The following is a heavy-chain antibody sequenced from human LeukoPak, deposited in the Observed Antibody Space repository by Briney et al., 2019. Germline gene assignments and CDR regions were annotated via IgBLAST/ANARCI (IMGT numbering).Heavy chain of an antibody. V-gene: IGHV3-48*03. CDR3: ARDSRPNSSSSRKDFDY. J-gene: IGHJ4*02. CDR1: GFTFSSYE. CDR2: ISSSGSTI. D-gene: IGHD6-6*01. Sequence: GVLRLSCAASGFTFSSYEMNWVRQAPGKGLEWVSYISSSGSTIYYADSVKGRFTISSDNAKNSLYLQMNSLRAEDTAVYYCARDSRPNSSSSRKDFDYWGQGTLVTVSS.